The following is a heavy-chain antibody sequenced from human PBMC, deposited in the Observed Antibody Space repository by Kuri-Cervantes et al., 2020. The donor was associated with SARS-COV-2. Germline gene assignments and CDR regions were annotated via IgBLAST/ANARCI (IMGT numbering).Heavy chain of an antibody. CDR3: ARTASTVTTNPYRYYFDY. D-gene: IGHD4-11*01. J-gene: IGHJ4*02. Sequence: SVKVSCKASGGTFSSYAISWVRQAPGQGLEWMGGIIPIFGTANYAQKFQGRVTITTDESTSTAYMELSSLRSEDTAVYYCARTASTVTTNPYRYYFDYWGQGTLVTVSS. CDR1: GGTFSSYA. V-gene: IGHV1-69*05. CDR2: IIPIFGTA.